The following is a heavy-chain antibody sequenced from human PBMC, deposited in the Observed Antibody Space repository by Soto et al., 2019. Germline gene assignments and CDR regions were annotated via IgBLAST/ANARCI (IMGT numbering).Heavy chain of an antibody. J-gene: IGHJ4*02. CDR1: GFTFSSYS. CDR3: ARGRDGYYYGSGSYSDY. CDR2: ISSSSSTI. D-gene: IGHD3-10*01. Sequence: GGSLRLSCAASGFTFSSYSMNWVRQAPGKGLEWVSYISSSSSTIYYADSVKGRFTISRDNAKNSLYLQMNSLRAEDTAVYYCARGRDGYYYGSGSYSDYWGQGTLVTVSS. V-gene: IGHV3-48*01.